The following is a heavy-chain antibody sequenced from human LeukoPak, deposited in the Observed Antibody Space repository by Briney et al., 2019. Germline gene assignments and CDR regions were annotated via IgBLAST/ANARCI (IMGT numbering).Heavy chain of an antibody. D-gene: IGHD4-11*01. CDR2: INQDGSEK. CDR3: ANTLQTHYFDY. J-gene: IGHJ4*02. CDR1: GFTFTNYW. Sequence: PGGSLRLSCAASGFTFTNYWMSWVRQAPGKGLEWVANINQDGSEKFYVDSVKGRFTISRDNAKNTLYLQMNSLRAEDTAVYYCANTLQTHYFDYWGQGTLVTVSS. V-gene: IGHV3-7*01.